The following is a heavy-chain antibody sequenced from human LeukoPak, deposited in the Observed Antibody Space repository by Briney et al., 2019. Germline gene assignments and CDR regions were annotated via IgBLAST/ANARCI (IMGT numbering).Heavy chain of an antibody. D-gene: IGHD3-10*01. CDR1: GFTFDDYA. V-gene: IGHV3-9*01. J-gene: IGHJ4*02. Sequence: GGSLRLSCAASGFTFDDYAMHWVRQAPGKGLEWVSGISWNSGSIGYADSVKGRFTISRDNAKNSLYLQMNSLRAEDTALYYCAKEDYYGSGSYYKGFGYWGQGTLVTVSS. CDR2: ISWNSGSI. CDR3: AKEDYYGSGSYYKGFGY.